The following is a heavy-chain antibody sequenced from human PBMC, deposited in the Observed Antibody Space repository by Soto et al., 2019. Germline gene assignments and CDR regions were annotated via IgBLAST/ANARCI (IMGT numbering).Heavy chain of an antibody. V-gene: IGHV4-59*08. Sequence: TSETLSLTCSVSGGSISSYYWSWIRQPPGKGLEWIGYIYYSGSTNYNPSLKSRVTISVDTSKNQFSLKLSSVTAADTAVYYCARRWGWYSDYWGQGTLVTVSS. CDR3: ARRWGWYSDY. CDR2: IYYSGST. J-gene: IGHJ4*02. CDR1: GGSISSYY. D-gene: IGHD3-16*01.